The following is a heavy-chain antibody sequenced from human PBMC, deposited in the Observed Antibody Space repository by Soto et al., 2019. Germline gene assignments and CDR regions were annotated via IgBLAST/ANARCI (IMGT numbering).Heavy chain of an antibody. CDR2: VSSYRGTT. J-gene: IGHJ1*01. CDR3: AREPYGTSATCFIHFVS. CDR1: CGSINRGDYY. Sequence: QVQLQESGPGLVKPSQTLSLTCTVSCGSINRGDYYWSWIRQPPGKGLGRIVYVSSYRGTTYYNPSLKSRLTISLGTPMNQFSLKLSSVTAAATAGYFCAREPYGTSATCFIHFVSWGQGSLVTVSS. D-gene: IGHD3-22*01. V-gene: IGHV4-30-4*01.